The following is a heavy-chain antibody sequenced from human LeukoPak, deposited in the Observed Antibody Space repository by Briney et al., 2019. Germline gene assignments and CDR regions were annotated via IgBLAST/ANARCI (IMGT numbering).Heavy chain of an antibody. V-gene: IGHV4-59*08. J-gene: IGHJ4*02. CDR3: ARRVDIAVAGGSYYFDY. D-gene: IGHD6-19*01. CDR2: IYYSGST. CDR1: GGSISSYY. Sequence: PSETLSHTCTVSGGSISSYYWSWIRQPPGKGLEWIGYIYYSGSTNYNPSLKSRVTISLDTSKNQFSLKLSSVTAADPAVYYCARRVDIAVAGGSYYFDYWGQGTLVTVSS.